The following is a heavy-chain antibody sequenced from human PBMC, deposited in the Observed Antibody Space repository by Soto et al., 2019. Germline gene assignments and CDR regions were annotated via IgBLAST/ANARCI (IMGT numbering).Heavy chain of an antibody. J-gene: IGHJ6*03. CDR2: IYYSGST. CDR3: ARGLDYSYYYMAF. Sequence: SETLSLTCTVSGGSISSYYWSWIRQPPGKGLEWIGYIYYSGSTNYNPSLKSRVTISVDTSKNQFSLKLSSVTAADTAVYYCARGLDYSYYYMAFWGKGTSVTVSS. CDR1: GGSISSYY. V-gene: IGHV4-59*01.